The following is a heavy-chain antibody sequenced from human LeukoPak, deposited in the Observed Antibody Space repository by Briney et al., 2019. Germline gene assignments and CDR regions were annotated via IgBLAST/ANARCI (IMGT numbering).Heavy chain of an antibody. CDR2: FYHSGSP. CDR1: GGSITSYY. J-gene: IGHJ6*03. Sequence: SETLSLTCTVSGGSITSYYWSWIRQSPGKGLEWIGNFYHSGSPNYNPSLKSRVTISVDTSKNQFSLKLNSVTAADTAVYYCARMGPRFYYYYMDVWGKGSTVTVSS. D-gene: IGHD3-16*01. V-gene: IGHV4-59*01. CDR3: ARMGPRFYYYYMDV.